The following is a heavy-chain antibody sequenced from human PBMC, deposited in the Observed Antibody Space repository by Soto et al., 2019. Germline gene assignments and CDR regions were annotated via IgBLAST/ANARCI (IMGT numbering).Heavy chain of an antibody. Sequence: PSETLSLTCTVSGGSVSIGDYYWSWIRQPPGKGLEWFGHVYYSGSTNYNPSLKSRVTISVDTSKNQFSLKLSSVTAADTAVYYCARVVNPNDGSGKRGAFDIWGQGTMVTVSS. D-gene: IGHD3-10*01. V-gene: IGHV4-61*08. CDR1: GGSVSIGDYY. CDR2: VYYSGST. CDR3: ARVVNPNDGSGKRGAFDI. J-gene: IGHJ3*02.